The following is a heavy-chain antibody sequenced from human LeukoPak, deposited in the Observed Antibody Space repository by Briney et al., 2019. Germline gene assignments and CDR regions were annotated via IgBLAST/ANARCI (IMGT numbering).Heavy chain of an antibody. CDR1: GISFRSYGMH. Sequence: LRLSCAASGISFRSYGMHWVRQPPGKGLEWTGSIYDSGSTYYNPSLKSRVTISVDTSKNQFSLKLNSVTAADTAVYYCARHYGPWGQGTLVTVSS. D-gene: IGHD3-10*01. CDR3: ARHYGP. J-gene: IGHJ5*02. CDR2: IYDSGST. V-gene: IGHV4-39*01.